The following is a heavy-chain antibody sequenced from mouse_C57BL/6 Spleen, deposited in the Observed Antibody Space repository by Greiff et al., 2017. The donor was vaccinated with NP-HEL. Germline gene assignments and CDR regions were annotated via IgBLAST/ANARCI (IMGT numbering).Heavy chain of an antibody. Sequence: EVQLQQSGPGLVKPSQSLSLTCSVTGYSITSGYYWNWIRQFPGNKLEWMGYISYDGSNNYNPSLKNRISITRDTSKNQFFLKLNSVTTEDTATYYCARDRGTTVVATDWYFDVWGTGTTVTVSS. V-gene: IGHV3-6*01. CDR2: ISYDGSN. D-gene: IGHD1-1*01. J-gene: IGHJ1*03. CDR1: GYSITSGYY. CDR3: ARDRGTTVVATDWYFDV.